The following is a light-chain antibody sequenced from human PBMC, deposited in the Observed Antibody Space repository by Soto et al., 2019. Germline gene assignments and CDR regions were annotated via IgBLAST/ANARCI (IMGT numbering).Light chain of an antibody. CDR1: QGISSY. J-gene: IGKJ4*01. CDR3: QRTYNAPRLT. CDR2: SAS. Sequence: DIQLTQSPSSLSASVGDRVTITCRVSQGISSYLNWYRQKPGKVPNLLIYSASNLQFGVPPRFSRSGSGKNVTLITSSMQPADVATNYGQRTYNAPRLTFGGGTKVEIK. V-gene: IGKV1-27*01.